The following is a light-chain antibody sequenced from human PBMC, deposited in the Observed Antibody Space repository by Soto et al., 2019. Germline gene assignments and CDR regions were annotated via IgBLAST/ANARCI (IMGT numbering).Light chain of an antibody. CDR1: QSVSSNY. Sequence: EIVLTQSPGTLSLSPGERATLSCRASQSVSSNYLAWYQQKPGQAPRLLIYGASSRSTGIPDSFSGSGSGTDFTLTISRLEPEDFALYYCQHCAGSTLTFGGGTKVEIK. J-gene: IGKJ4*01. CDR2: GAS. V-gene: IGKV3-20*01. CDR3: QHCAGSTLT.